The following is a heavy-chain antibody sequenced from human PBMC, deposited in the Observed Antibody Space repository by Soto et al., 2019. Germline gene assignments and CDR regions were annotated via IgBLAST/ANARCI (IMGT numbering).Heavy chain of an antibody. CDR2: IIPKFGTA. D-gene: IGHD3-22*01. Sequence: QVQLVQSGAEVKKPGSSVKVSCKASGGTFSTYAISWVRQAPGQGLEWMGGIIPKFGTANYAQKFQGRVTITADESTSTAYTELNSLRSEDTAVYYCARTYYYDSGGVIYYYYGMDVWGQGTTVTVSS. CDR1: GGTFSTYA. V-gene: IGHV1-69*12. J-gene: IGHJ6*02. CDR3: ARTYYYDSGGVIYYYYGMDV.